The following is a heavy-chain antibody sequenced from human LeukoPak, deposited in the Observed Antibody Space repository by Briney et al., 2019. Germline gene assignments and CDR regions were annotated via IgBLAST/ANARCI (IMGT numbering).Heavy chain of an antibody. CDR2: FDPEDGET. CDR3: ATGPYLFWDY. V-gene: IGHV1-24*01. CDR1: GYTLTELS. J-gene: IGHJ4*02. Sequence: APVKVSCKVSGYTLTELSMHWVRQAPGKGLEWMGGFDPEDGETIYAQKFQGRVTMTEDTSTDTAYMELSSLRSEDTAMYYCATGPYLFWDYWGQGTLVTVSS. D-gene: IGHD3-3*01.